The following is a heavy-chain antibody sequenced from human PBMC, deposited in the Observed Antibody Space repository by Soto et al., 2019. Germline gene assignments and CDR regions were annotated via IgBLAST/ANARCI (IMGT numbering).Heavy chain of an antibody. CDR1: GFTFSSYG. CDR2: ISYDGSNK. CDR3: AKDGGLMGYCSSTSCYTHWFDP. J-gene: IGHJ5*02. V-gene: IGHV3-30*18. D-gene: IGHD2-2*02. Sequence: LRLSCAASGFTFSSYGMHWVRQAPGKGLEWVAVISYDGSNKYYADSVKGRFTISRDNSKNTLYLQMNSLRAEDTAVYYCAKDGGLMGYCSSTSCYTHWFDPWGQGTLVTVSS.